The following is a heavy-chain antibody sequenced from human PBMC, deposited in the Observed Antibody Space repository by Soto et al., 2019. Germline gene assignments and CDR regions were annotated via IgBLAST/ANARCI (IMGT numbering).Heavy chain of an antibody. CDR3: AHAGHAYYYYGMDV. Sequence: QITLKESGPTLVKPTQTLTLTCTFSGFSLSTRGVGVGWIRQPPGKALEWLALFYWDDGKRYSPSLKSRLTITKDTSKNQVVLTMTTMDPADTATYYCAHAGHAYYYYGMDVWGQVTTVTVSS. J-gene: IGHJ6*02. CDR1: GFSLSTRGVG. CDR2: FYWDDGK. V-gene: IGHV2-5*02.